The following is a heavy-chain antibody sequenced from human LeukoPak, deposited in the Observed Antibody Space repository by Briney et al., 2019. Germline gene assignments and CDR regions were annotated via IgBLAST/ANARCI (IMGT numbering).Heavy chain of an antibody. CDR2: INPTGGST. J-gene: IGHJ4*02. D-gene: IGHD5-12*01. CDR3: ARYSGYDEPFEY. Sequence: GASVKVSCKASGYTFTSYYMHWVRQAPGQGLEWMGMINPTGGSTSYAQKFQGRVTMTRDTSVTTAYMELSRLRSDDTAVYYCARYSGYDEPFEYWGQGTLVTVSS. CDR1: GYTFTSYY. V-gene: IGHV1-46*01.